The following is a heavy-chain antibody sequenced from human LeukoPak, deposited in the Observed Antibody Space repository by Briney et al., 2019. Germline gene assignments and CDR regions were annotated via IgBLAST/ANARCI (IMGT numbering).Heavy chain of an antibody. D-gene: IGHD5-12*01. V-gene: IGHV1-69*01. J-gene: IGHJ4*02. CDR2: IIPIFGTA. CDR3: AREHEKSGPNRGEAFDS. CDR1: GGTFSSYA. Sequence: EASVKVSCKASGGTFSSYAISWVRQAPGQGLEWMGGIIPIFGTANYAQKFQGRVTITADESTSTAYMELSSLRSEDTAVYYCAREHEKSGPNRGEAFDSWGQGTLVTVSS.